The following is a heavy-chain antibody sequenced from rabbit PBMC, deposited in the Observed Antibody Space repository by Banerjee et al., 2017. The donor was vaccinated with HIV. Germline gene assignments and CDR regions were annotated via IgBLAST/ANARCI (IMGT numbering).Heavy chain of an antibody. D-gene: IGHD4-2*01. CDR2: MNSRSGED. CDR1: GFSFSDRDV. V-gene: IGHV1S45*01. Sequence: QEQLVESGGGLVKPEGSLTLTCKASGFSFSDRDVMCWVRQAPGKGLEWIACMNSRSGEDVYAPWSKGRFPISKTSSTTVTLQMTSLSAADTATYFCARDLPSVIGRKVDLWGPVTLVTVS. J-gene: IGHJ4*01. CDR3: ARDLPSVIGRKVDL.